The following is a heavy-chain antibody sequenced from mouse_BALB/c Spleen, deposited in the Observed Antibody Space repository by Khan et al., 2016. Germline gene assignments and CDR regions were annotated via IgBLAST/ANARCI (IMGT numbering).Heavy chain of an antibody. J-gene: IGHJ4*01. V-gene: IGHV3-2*02. CDR3: ARWIRNTMDY. D-gene: IGHD1-1*01. CDR1: GYSITSDYA. CDR2: ITYSGNT. Sequence: EVELVESGPGLVKPSQSLSLTCTVTGYSITSDYAWNWIRQFPGNKLEWMGYITYSGNTRFNPSLISRISITRDTSKNQFFLQLNSVTTEDTGTYYCARWIRNTMDYWGQGTSVTVSS.